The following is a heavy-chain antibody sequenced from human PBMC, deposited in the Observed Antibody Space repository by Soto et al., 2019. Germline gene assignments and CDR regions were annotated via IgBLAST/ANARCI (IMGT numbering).Heavy chain of an antibody. D-gene: IGHD3-9*01. CDR3: ATFDPRDNCYGMDD. CDR2: IWYDGSNK. J-gene: IGHJ6*02. Sequence: GSLRLSCAASGFTFSSYGMHWVRQAPGKGLEWVAVIWYDGSNKYYADSVKGRFTISRDNSKNTLYLQMNSLRAEDTAVYYCATFDPRDNCYGMDDWGQGTTVTVSS. CDR1: GFTFSSYG. V-gene: IGHV3-33*01.